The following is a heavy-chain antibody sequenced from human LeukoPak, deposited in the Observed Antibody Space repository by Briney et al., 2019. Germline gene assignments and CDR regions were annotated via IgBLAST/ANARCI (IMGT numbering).Heavy chain of an antibody. CDR3: ARVDVGVYYFDY. CDR1: GDSISSNYHY. Sequence: SETLSLTCSVSGDSISSNYHYWGWIRQPPGKGLEWIGSINYSGSTYYNPSLKSRVTISVDTSKNQFSLKLSSVTAADTAVYYCARVDVGVYYFDYWGQGTLVTVSS. V-gene: IGHV4-39*07. D-gene: IGHD1-26*01. J-gene: IGHJ4*02. CDR2: INYSGST.